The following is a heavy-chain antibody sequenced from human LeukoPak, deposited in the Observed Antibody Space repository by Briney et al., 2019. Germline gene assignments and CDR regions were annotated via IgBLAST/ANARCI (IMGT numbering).Heavy chain of an antibody. Sequence: SETPSLTCAVYGGSFSGYYWSWIRQPPGKGLEWIGEINHSRSTNYNPSLKSRVTISVDTSKNQFSLKLSSVTAADTAVYYCARVRDTSFDPWGQGTLVTVSS. CDR1: GGSFSGYY. J-gene: IGHJ5*02. D-gene: IGHD5-18*01. CDR2: INHSRST. CDR3: ARVRDTSFDP. V-gene: IGHV4-34*01.